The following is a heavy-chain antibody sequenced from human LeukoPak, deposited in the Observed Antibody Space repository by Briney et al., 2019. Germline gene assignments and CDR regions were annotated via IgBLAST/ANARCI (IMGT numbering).Heavy chain of an antibody. CDR2: ISAYNGNT. CDR3: AREGATGYYYMDV. V-gene: IGHV1-18*04. CDR1: GYTFTGYY. Sequence: GASVKVSCKASGYTFTGYYMHWVRQAPGQGLEWMGWISAYNGNTNYAQKLQGRVTMTTDTSTSTAYMELRSLRSDDTAVYYCAREGATGYYYMDVWGKGTTVTVSS. D-gene: IGHD1-26*01. J-gene: IGHJ6*03.